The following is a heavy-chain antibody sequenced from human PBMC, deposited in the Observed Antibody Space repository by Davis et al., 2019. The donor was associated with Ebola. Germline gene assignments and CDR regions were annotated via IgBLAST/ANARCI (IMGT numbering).Heavy chain of an antibody. CDR3: ARDRFLNWFDP. CDR1: GFTFSSYG. D-gene: IGHD3-3*01. Sequence: GESLKISCAASGFTFSSYGMHWVRQAPGKGLEWVAVISYDGSNKYYADSVKGRFTISRDNSKNTLYLQMNSLRAEDTAVYYCARDRFLNWFDPWGQGTLVTVSS. V-gene: IGHV3-30*03. CDR2: ISYDGSNK. J-gene: IGHJ5*02.